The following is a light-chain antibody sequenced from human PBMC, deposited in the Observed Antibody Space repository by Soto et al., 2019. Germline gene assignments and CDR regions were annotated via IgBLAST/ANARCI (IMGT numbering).Light chain of an antibody. CDR2: DAS. Sequence: AIQLTQSPSSLSASVGDSVTITCRASQGISSALAWYQQKPGQAPKLLIYDASSLESGVPSRFSGSGAGTDFTLTISSLQPEDFATYYCQQVNSYPRTFGPGTKVDIK. CDR3: QQVNSYPRT. J-gene: IGKJ3*01. V-gene: IGKV1-13*02. CDR1: QGISSA.